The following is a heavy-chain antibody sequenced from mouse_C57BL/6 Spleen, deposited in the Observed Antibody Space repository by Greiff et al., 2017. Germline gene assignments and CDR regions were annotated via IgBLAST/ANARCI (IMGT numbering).Heavy chain of an antibody. CDR3: ARRYGAMDY. CDR1: GYTFTSYW. CDR2: IDPSDSYT. D-gene: IGHD1-2*01. Sequence: VQLQQPGAELVMPGASVKLSCKASGYTFTSYWMHWVKQRPGQGLEWIGEIDPSDSYTTYNQKFKGKSTLTVDKSSSTAYMQLSSLTSEDSAVYYCARRYGAMDYWGQGTSVTVSS. V-gene: IGHV1-69*01. J-gene: IGHJ4*01.